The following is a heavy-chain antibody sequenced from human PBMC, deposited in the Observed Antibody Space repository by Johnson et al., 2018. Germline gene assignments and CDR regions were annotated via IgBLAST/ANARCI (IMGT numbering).Heavy chain of an antibody. V-gene: IGHV3-49*05. CDR2: IRSQSYGATT. CDR1: GFTFVDYA. D-gene: IGHD7-27*01. Sequence: EVQLVESGGGLVKQGRSLRLSCAASGFTFVDYAVSRFRQAPGKGLEWVGFIRSQSYGATTEYAASVKGRFTISRDDSESTAHLEMNSPRNEDTAVNYCSRDLASSAWGGTDYWGQGTLVIVSS. J-gene: IGHJ4*02. CDR3: SRDLASSAWGGTDY.